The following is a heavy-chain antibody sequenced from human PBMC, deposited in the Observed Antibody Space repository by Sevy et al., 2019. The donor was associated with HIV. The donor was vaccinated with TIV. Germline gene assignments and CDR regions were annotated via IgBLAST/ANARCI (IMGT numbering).Heavy chain of an antibody. CDR1: GFTFDDYT. Sequence: GGSLRLSCTASGFTFDDYTMDWVRQAPGKGLEWVSSITCDGGSTYYADSVKGRFTISRDNNKNSLYRQMNSLRPEDTAWYYCARGIAGEGSSLYCFDDWGQGTLVTVSS. CDR2: ITCDGGST. D-gene: IGHD7-27*01. V-gene: IGHV3-43D*03. CDR3: ARGIAGEGSSLYCFDD. J-gene: IGHJ4*02.